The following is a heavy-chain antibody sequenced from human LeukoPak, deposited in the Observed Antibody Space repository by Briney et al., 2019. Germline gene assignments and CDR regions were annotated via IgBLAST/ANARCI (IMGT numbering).Heavy chain of an antibody. CDR3: ARDRLMTTVTTGWFDP. CDR2: ISSSSSYI. J-gene: IGHJ5*02. Sequence: GGSLRLPCAASGFTFSSYSMNWVRQAPGKGLEWVSSISSSSSYIYYADSVKGRFTISRDNAKNSLYLQMNSLRAEDTAVYYCARDRLMTTVTTGWFDPWGQGTLVTVSS. D-gene: IGHD4-17*01. V-gene: IGHV3-21*01. CDR1: GFTFSSYS.